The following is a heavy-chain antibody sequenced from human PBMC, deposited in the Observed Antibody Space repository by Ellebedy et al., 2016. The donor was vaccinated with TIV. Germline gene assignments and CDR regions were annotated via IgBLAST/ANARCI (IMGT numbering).Heavy chain of an antibody. CDR1: GFTFSSYW. J-gene: IGHJ6*02. D-gene: IGHD5-24*01. Sequence: GGSLRLSXAASGFTFSSYWMHWVRRAPGKGLVWVSRINSDGSSTSYADSVKGRFTISRDNAKNTLYLQMNSLRAEDTAVYYCAREKMGYYYYYGMDVWGQGTTVTVSS. CDR3: AREKMGYYYYYGMDV. CDR2: INSDGSST. V-gene: IGHV3-74*01.